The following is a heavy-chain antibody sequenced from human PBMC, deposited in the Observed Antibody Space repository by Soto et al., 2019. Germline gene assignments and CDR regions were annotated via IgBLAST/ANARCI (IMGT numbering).Heavy chain of an antibody. CDR2: IYYSGST. J-gene: IGHJ6*03. V-gene: IGHV4-39*01. CDR1: GGSISSSSYY. Sequence: QLQLQESGPGLVKPSETLSLTCTVSGGSISSSSYYWGWIRQPPGKGLEWIGSIYYSGSTYYNPSLKSRVTISVDTSKNQFSLKLSSVTAADTAVYYCARPGYYYYMDVWGKGTTVTVSS. CDR3: ARPGYYYYMDV.